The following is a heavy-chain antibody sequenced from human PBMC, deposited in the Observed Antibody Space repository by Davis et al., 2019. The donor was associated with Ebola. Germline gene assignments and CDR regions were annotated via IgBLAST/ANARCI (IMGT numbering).Heavy chain of an antibody. CDR2: IYPGDSDT. CDR3: ARIDRRTTVTTRY. D-gene: IGHD4-17*01. V-gene: IGHV5-51*01. CDR1: GYSFTNYW. Sequence: GGSLRLSCKDSGYSFTNYWIGWVRQMPGKGLEWMGIIYPGDSDTIYSLSFQGQVTISADRSISTAYLQWNSLKASDTAMYYCARIDRRTTVTTRYWGQGTLVTVSS. J-gene: IGHJ4*02.